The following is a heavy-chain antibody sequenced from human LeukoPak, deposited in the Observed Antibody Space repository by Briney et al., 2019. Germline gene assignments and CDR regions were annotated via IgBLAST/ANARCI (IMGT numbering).Heavy chain of an antibody. D-gene: IGHD2-2*01. CDR1: GYTFTGYY. CDR3: ARANALYCSSTTCLFDY. CDR2: INPNSGGT. J-gene: IGHJ4*02. Sequence: ASVKVYCKASGYTFTGYYMHWVRQAPGQGLEWMGWINPNSGGTYSAQKFQGWVTMTRDTSISTAYMELSRLTSGDTAVYYCARANALYCSSTTCLFDYWGQGTLVTVSS. V-gene: IGHV1-2*04.